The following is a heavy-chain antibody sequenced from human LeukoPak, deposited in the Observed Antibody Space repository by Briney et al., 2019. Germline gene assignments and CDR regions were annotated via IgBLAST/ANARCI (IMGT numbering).Heavy chain of an antibody. CDR1: GFTVSSNY. D-gene: IGHD6-19*01. CDR3: ARVGPRTWGNSSGRLRKYFDY. J-gene: IGHJ4*02. V-gene: IGHV3-66*02. Sequence: PGGSLRLSCAASGFTVSSNYMSWVRQAPGKGLEWVSAIYSGGSTTYADSVKGRFTISRDNSKNTLYLQMNRLRAEDTAVYYCARVGPRTWGNSSGRLRKYFDYWGQGALVTVSS. CDR2: IYSGGST.